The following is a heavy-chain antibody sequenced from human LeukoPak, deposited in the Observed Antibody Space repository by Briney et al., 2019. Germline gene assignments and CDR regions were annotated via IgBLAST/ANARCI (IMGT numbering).Heavy chain of an antibody. CDR2: ISSNGGSI. V-gene: IGHV3-64*01. J-gene: IGHJ3*02. CDR1: GFTFSDYA. D-gene: IGHD6-19*01. Sequence: GGSLRLSCAASGFTFSDYAMHWVRQAPGKELEYVSAISSNGGSIHYANSVKGRFTISRDNSKNTLYLQMDSLRAEDMAVYYCAKDLSSGWPDAFDIWGQGTMVTVSP. CDR3: AKDLSSGWPDAFDI.